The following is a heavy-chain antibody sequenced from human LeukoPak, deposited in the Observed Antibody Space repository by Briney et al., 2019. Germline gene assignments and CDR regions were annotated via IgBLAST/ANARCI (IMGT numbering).Heavy chain of an antibody. J-gene: IGHJ4*02. Sequence: GGSLRLSCAASGFTFINCAMNWVRQAPGQGLEWVSAISGSGGSTFYSDSVRSRFTISRDNSKNTLYLQMNSLRAGDTAVYYCAKAARWGLLEIDYWGQGTLVTVSS. V-gene: IGHV3-23*01. CDR1: GFTFINCA. CDR3: AKAARWGLLEIDY. CDR2: ISGSGGST. D-gene: IGHD2-21*02.